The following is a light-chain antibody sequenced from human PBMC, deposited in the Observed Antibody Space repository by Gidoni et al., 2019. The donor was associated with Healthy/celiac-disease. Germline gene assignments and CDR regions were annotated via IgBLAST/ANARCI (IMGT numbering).Light chain of an antibody. CDR2: LGS. Sequence: DIVMTQPPLALPVTPGEPASISCRSSQSLLHSNGYNYLDWYLQKPGQSPQLLIYLGSNRASGVPYRFSGSGSGTDFTLKISRVEAEDVGVYYCMQALQTPITFGPGTKVDIK. J-gene: IGKJ3*01. V-gene: IGKV2-28*01. CDR3: MQALQTPIT. CDR1: QSLLHSNGYNY.